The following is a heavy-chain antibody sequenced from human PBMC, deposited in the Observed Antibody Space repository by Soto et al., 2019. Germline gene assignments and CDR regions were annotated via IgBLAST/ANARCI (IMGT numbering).Heavy chain of an antibody. V-gene: IGHV4-30-4*01. CDR3: ARHNSGYPPERGMDV. CDR2: IYYSGST. CDR1: GGSISSGDYY. D-gene: IGHD3-22*01. Sequence: SETLSLTCTVSGGSISSGDYYWSWIRQPPGKGLEWIGYIYYSGSTYYNPSLKSRVTISVDTSKKQFSLKLSSVTAADTAVYYCARHNSGYPPERGMDVWGQGTTVTVSS. J-gene: IGHJ6*02.